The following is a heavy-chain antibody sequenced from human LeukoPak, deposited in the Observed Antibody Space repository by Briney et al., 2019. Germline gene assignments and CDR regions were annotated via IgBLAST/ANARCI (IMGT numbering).Heavy chain of an antibody. V-gene: IGHV3-48*02. CDR1: GFIFSSYN. D-gene: IGHD1-26*01. CDR2: ISSISSTV. CDR3: AREVVPYSGSYYIDY. Sequence: PGGSLRLSCAASGFIFSSYNMNWVRQAPGKGLEWVSYISSISSTVYYADSVQGRFTISRDNAKNSLYLQMNSLRDEDTAVYYCAREVVPYSGSYYIDYWGQGTLVTVSP. J-gene: IGHJ4*02.